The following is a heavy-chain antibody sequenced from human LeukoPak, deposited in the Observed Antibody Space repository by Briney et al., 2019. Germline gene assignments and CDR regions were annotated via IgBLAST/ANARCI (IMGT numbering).Heavy chain of an antibody. CDR3: ARVRDGYNDAYDI. V-gene: IGHV1-46*01. CDR2: INPSGGST. D-gene: IGHD5-24*01. CDR1: GYTFTSYY. J-gene: IGHJ3*02. Sequence: ASAKVSCKASGYTFTSYYMHWVRQAPGQGLEWMGIINPSGGSTSYAQKFQGRVTMTRDMSTSTVYMELSSLRSEDTAVYYCARVRDGYNDAYDIWGQGTMVTVSS.